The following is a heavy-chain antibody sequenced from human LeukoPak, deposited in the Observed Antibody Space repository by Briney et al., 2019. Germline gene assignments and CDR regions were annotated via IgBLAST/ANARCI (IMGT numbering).Heavy chain of an antibody. D-gene: IGHD2-21*02. V-gene: IGHV5-51*01. J-gene: IGHJ3*02. CDR1: GYSFTSYW. Sequence: GESLKISCKGSGYSFTSYWIGWVRQMPGKGLEWMGIIYPGDSDTRYSPSFQGQVTISADKSISTAYLQWSSLKASDTAMYYCARGHCGGDCYSGADAFDIWGQGTMVTVSS. CDR3: ARGHCGGDCYSGADAFDI. CDR2: IYPGDSDT.